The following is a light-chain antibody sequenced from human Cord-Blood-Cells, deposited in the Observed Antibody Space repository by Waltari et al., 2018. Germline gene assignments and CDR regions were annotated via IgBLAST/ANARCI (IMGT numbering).Light chain of an antibody. V-gene: IGLV3-1*01. CDR1: QLGDKY. J-gene: IGLJ2*01. Sequence: SYALTQPPSVSVSPGQTASIPCSGDQLGDKYACWYQQKPGQSPVLVIYQDSKRPSGIPERFSGSNSGNTATLTISGTQAMDEADYYCQAWDSSTAGVFGGGTKLTVL. CDR3: QAWDSSTAGV. CDR2: QDS.